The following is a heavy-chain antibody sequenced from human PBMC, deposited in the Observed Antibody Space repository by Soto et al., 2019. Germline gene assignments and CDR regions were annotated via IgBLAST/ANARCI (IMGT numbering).Heavy chain of an antibody. D-gene: IGHD3-10*01. Sequence: WGSLRLSCAASGFTFSRYAMSWVRQAPGKGLEWVSTVTGGGHTTYNADSVNGRFTISRDNSKNTLYLQMNNLRAEDTAIYYCASSSGDLDVYGMDIWGPGTTVTVSS. CDR3: ASSSGDLDVYGMDI. CDR2: VTGGGHTT. V-gene: IGHV3-23*01. CDR1: GFTFSRYA. J-gene: IGHJ6*02.